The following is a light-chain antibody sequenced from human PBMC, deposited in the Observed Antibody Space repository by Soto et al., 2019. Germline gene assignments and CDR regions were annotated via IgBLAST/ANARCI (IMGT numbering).Light chain of an antibody. CDR2: EVN. CDR1: SSGVGGYNY. V-gene: IGLV2-8*01. Sequence: QSALTQPASVSGSPGQSITISCTGTSSGVGGYNYVSWYQQHPGKASKLMIYEVNKRPSGVPDRFSGSKSGNTASLTVSGLQAEDEADYFCSSYAGSNNYVFGTGTKVTVL. J-gene: IGLJ1*01. CDR3: SSYAGSNNYV.